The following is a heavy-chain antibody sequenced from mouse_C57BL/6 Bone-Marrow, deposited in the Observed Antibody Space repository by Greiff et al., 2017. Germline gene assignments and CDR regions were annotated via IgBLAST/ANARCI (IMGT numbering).Heavy chain of an antibody. CDR1: GHTFTDYN. D-gene: IGHD1-1*01. CDR2: INPNNGGT. Sequence: EVQLQQSGPELVKPGASVKIPCKASGHTFTDYNMDWVKQSHGKSLEWIGDINPNNGGTIYNQKFKGKATLTVDKSSSTAYMELRSLTSEDTAVYYGARRYYYGSSFYWYFDVWGTGTTVTVSS. J-gene: IGHJ1*03. CDR3: ARRYYYGSSFYWYFDV. V-gene: IGHV1-18*01.